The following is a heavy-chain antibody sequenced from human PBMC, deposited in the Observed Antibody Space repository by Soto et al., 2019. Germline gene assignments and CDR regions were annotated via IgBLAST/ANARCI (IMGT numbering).Heavy chain of an antibody. CDR3: AREILRGYSYGSYDY. J-gene: IGHJ4*02. Sequence: ASVKVSCEASGYTFTSYYMHRVRQAPGQGLEWMGMINPNGGRTNYAQKFQGRVTMTADTSTSTAYMELSSLRSEDTAVYYCAREILRGYSYGSYDYWGQGTLVTVSS. CDR1: GYTFTSYY. D-gene: IGHD5-18*01. V-gene: IGHV1-46*01. CDR2: INPNGGRT.